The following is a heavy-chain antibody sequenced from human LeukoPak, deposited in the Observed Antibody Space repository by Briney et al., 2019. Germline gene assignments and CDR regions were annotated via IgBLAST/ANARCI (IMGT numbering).Heavy chain of an antibody. CDR2: INHDGST. CDR1: GGSFSGYY. Sequence: PSETLSLTCAVYGGSFSGYYWSWIRQPPGKGLEWIGEINHDGSTNYNPSLKSRVTISVDSSKKQFSLRLSSVTAADTAVYYCATRISRDCSGGSCYRNYWYFDLWGRGTLVTVSS. V-gene: IGHV4-34*01. J-gene: IGHJ2*01. D-gene: IGHD2-15*01. CDR3: ATRISRDCSGGSCYRNYWYFDL.